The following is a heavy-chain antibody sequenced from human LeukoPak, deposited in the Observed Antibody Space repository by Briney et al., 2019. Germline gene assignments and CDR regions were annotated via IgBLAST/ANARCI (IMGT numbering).Heavy chain of an antibody. CDR1: GYTFTKYG. D-gene: IGHD2-15*01. Sequence: ASVKVSCKASGYTFTKYGISWVRQAPGQGLEWMGWISAYNGNTNYAQKLQGRVTMTTDTSTSTAYMELRSLRSDDTAVYYCARDRGYCSGGSCYTDYWGQGTLVTVSS. V-gene: IGHV1-18*01. CDR3: ARDRGYCSGGSCYTDY. J-gene: IGHJ4*02. CDR2: ISAYNGNT.